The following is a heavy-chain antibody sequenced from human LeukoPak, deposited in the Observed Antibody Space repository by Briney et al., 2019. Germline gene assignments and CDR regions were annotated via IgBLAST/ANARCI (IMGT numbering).Heavy chain of an antibody. Sequence: SVKVSCKASGGTFSSYAISWVRQAPGQGLEWMGRIIPIFGTANYAQKFQGRVTITTDESTSTAYMELSSLRSEDTAVYYCANCSGSYYNVGWFDPWGQGTLVTVCS. V-gene: IGHV1-69*05. CDR3: ANCSGSYYNVGWFDP. CDR2: IIPIFGTA. CDR1: GGTFSSYA. D-gene: IGHD3-10*02. J-gene: IGHJ5*02.